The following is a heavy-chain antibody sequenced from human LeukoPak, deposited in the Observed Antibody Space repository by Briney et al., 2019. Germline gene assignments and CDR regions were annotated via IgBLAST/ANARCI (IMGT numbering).Heavy chain of an antibody. CDR1: GFTVSSNY. J-gene: IGHJ6*02. CDR2: IYSGGST. Sequence: GGSLRLSCAASGFTVSSNYMSWVRQAPGKGLEWVSVIYSGGSTYYADSVKGRFTISRDNSKNTLYLQMNSLRAEDTAVYYCARDNIAVAGGYYYYGMDVWGQGTTVTDSS. V-gene: IGHV3-66*01. CDR3: ARDNIAVAGGYYYYGMDV. D-gene: IGHD6-19*01.